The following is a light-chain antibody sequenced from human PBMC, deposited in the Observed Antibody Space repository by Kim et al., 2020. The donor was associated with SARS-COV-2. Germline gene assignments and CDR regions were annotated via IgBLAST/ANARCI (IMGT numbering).Light chain of an antibody. J-gene: IGLJ3*02. CDR2: EVT. CDR3: CSYAGGSIL. V-gene: IGLV2-23*02. CDR1: TSDVGSSSL. Sequence: QSALTQPASVSASPGQSITISCTGTTSDVGSSSLVSWYQQYPGKAPKFIIYEVTKRPSGVSNRFSGSKSGNMASLTISGLQAEDGADYYCCSYAGGSILFGGGTQLTVL.